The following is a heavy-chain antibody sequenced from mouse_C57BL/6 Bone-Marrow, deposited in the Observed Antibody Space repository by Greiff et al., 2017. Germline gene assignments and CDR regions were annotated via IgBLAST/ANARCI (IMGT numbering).Heavy chain of an antibody. Sequence: EVHLVESGGDLVKPGGSLKLSCAASGFTFSSYGMSWVRQTPDKRLEWVATISSGGSYNYYPDSVKGRFTISRDNAKNTLYLQMSSLKSEDTAMYYCARQNWADYWGQGTTLTVSS. CDR3: ARQNWADY. D-gene: IGHD4-1*01. CDR1: GFTFSSYG. CDR2: ISSGGSYN. V-gene: IGHV5-6*01. J-gene: IGHJ2*01.